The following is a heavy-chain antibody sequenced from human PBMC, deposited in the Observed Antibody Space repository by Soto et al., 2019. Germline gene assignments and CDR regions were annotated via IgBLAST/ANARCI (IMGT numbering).Heavy chain of an antibody. CDR3: VRGGGIGVAGSAAFDI. CDR1: GYPVTAYY. CDR2: INPATGAA. Sequence: QLHLVQSGAVVKKPGASVTVSCSASGYPVTAYYMHWVRQAPGRGLEWMGGINPATGAAKYTQTFQGRVTIPRESPTGTLFMGLGGLTSGDTAVFKWVRGGGIGVAGSAAFDIWGQGTLLTASS. J-gene: IGHJ3*02. D-gene: IGHD3-3*01. V-gene: IGHV1-2*02.